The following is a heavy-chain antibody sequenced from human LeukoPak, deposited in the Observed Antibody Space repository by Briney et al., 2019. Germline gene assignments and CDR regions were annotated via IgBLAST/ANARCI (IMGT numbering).Heavy chain of an antibody. CDR1: GFTFSSDS. CDR3: SRERGYSYGYSDY. V-gene: IGHV3-21*01. J-gene: IGHJ4*02. CDR2: ISSSSTSM. D-gene: IGHD5-18*01. Sequence: PGGSLRLSCAASGFTFSSDSMNWVRQAPGKGLEWVSSISSSSTSMYYADSVKGRFTISRDNAKNSLYLQMNSLRAEDTAVYYCSRERGYSYGYSDYWGQGTLVTVSS.